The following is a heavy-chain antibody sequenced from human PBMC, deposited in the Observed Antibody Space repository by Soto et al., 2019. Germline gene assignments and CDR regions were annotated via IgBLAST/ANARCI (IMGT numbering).Heavy chain of an antibody. J-gene: IGHJ4*02. CDR2: INPSGGST. CDR3: ARPPYPGCINAVCYPLDY. D-gene: IGHD2-8*01. V-gene: IGHV1-46*01. CDR1: GYTFTSYY. Sequence: QVQLVQSGAEVKKPGASVKIACKASGYTFTSYYMHWGRQAPGQGLGCIGIINPSGGSTNYGQKLQGRVAMTRDTSTSTVYMELNSLRSEDTAVYYCARPPYPGCINAVCYPLDYWGQGTLVTVSS.